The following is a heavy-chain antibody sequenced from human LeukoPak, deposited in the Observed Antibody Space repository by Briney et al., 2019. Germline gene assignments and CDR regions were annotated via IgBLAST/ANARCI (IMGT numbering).Heavy chain of an antibody. CDR1: GGSISSSSYY. V-gene: IGHV4-39*01. CDR3: ARTFYSYGPYYFDY. CDR2: IYYSGST. J-gene: IGHJ4*02. D-gene: IGHD5-18*01. Sequence: PSETLSLTCTVSGGSISSSSYYWGWIRQPPGKGLEWIGSIYYSGSTYYNPSLKSRVTISVDTSKNQFSLKLSSVTAADTAVYYCARTFYSYGPYYFDYWGQGTLVAVSS.